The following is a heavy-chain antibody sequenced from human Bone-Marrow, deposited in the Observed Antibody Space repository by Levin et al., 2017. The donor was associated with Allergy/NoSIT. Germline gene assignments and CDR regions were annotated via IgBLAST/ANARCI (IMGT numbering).Heavy chain of an antibody. CDR2: ISYDGSNK. CDR1: GFTFSSYA. V-gene: IGHV3-30-3*01. D-gene: IGHD1-26*01. J-gene: IGHJ4*02. Sequence: GESLKISCAASGFTFSSYAMHWVRQAPGKGLEWVAVISYDGSNKYYADSVKGRFTISRDNSKNTLYLQMNSLRAEDTAVYYCARVGATWVYWGQGTLVTVSS. CDR3: ARVGATWVY.